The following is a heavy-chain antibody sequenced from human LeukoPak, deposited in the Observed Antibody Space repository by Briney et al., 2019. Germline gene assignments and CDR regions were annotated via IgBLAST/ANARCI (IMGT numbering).Heavy chain of an antibody. CDR2: IKQDGSEK. CDR3: ARVRARSYCSSTSCYGY. D-gene: IGHD2-2*01. CDR1: GFTFGSYA. J-gene: IGHJ4*02. V-gene: IGHV3-7*01. Sequence: PGQSLRLSCVASGFTFGSYAMSWVRQAPGKGLEWVANIKQDGSEKYYVDSVKGRFTISRDNAKNSLYLQMNSLRAEDTAVYYCARVRARSYCSSTSCYGYWGQGTLVTVSS.